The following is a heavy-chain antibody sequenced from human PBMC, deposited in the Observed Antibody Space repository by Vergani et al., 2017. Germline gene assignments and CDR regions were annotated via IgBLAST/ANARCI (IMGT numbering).Heavy chain of an antibody. V-gene: IGHV4-34*01. D-gene: IGHD1-7*01. CDR3: ARDHITGTTRYYYYGMDV. CDR2: INHSGST. Sequence: QVQLQQWGAGLLKPSETLSLTCAVYGGSFSGYYWSWIRQPPGKGLEWIGEINHSGSTNYNPSLKSRVTISVDTSKNQFSLKLSSVTAADTAVYYCARDHITGTTRYYYYGMDVWGQGTTVTVSS. CDR1: GGSFSGYY. J-gene: IGHJ6*02.